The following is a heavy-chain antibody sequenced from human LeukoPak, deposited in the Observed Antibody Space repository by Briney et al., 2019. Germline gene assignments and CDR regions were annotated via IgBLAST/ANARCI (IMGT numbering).Heavy chain of an antibody. J-gene: IGHJ5*02. V-gene: IGHV1-2*06. Sequence: ASVKVSCKASGYTFTGYYMHWVRQAPGQGLEWMGRINPNSGGTDYAQKFQGRVTMTRDTSISTAYMELSRLRSDDTAVYYCARVTDIPNWFDPWTQGTLLTVSS. CDR1: GYTFTGYY. CDR3: ARVTDIPNWFDP. CDR2: INPNSGGT.